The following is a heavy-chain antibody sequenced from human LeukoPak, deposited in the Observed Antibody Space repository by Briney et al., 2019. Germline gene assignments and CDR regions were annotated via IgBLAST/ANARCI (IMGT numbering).Heavy chain of an antibody. D-gene: IGHD3-22*01. V-gene: IGHV4-34*01. CDR3: ARGPGTDSPYYDSSGSSFDY. J-gene: IGHJ4*02. Sequence: SETLSLTCAVYGGSFSGYYWSWIRQPPGKGLEWIGEINHSGSTNYNPSLKSRVTISVDTSKYQFSLKLSSVTAADTAVYYCARGPGTDSPYYDSSGSSFDYWGQGTLVTVSS. CDR1: GGSFSGYY. CDR2: INHSGST.